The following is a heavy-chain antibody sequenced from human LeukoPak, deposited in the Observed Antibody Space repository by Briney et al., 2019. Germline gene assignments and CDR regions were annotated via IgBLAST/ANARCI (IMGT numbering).Heavy chain of an antibody. CDR3: ARVFRQWLVRNAFDI. V-gene: IGHV1-2*02. J-gene: IGHJ3*02. CDR2: INPNSGGT. D-gene: IGHD6-19*01. Sequence: ASVKVSCKASGYTFTGCYMHWVRQAPGQGLEWMGWINPNSGGTNYAQKFRGRVTMTRDTSISTAYMELSRLRSDDTAVYYCARVFRQWLVRNAFDIWGQGTMVTVSS. CDR1: GYTFTGCY.